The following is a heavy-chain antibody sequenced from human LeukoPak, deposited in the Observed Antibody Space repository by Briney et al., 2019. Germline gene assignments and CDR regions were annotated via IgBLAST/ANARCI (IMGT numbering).Heavy chain of an antibody. CDR1: GGPISSGDYY. D-gene: IGHD3-22*01. J-gene: IGHJ4*02. CDR3: ARADSSGYYYGKGPYYFDY. Sequence: SETLSLTCTVSGGPISSGDYYWGWIRQPPGKGLEWIGSIYYSGSTYYNPSLKSRVTISVDTSKNQFSLKLSSVTAADTAVYYCARADSSGYYYGKGPYYFDYWGQGTLVTVSS. V-gene: IGHV4-39*01. CDR2: IYYSGST.